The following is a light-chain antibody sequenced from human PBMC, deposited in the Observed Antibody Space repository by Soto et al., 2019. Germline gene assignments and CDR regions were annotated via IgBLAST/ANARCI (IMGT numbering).Light chain of an antibody. Sequence: QSALTQPASVSGSPGQSITISCTGSSSDIGGYNYVSWYQQYPGKAPKLMIYEVSNRPSGISNRFSASKSGNTAFLTISGLQAEDETDYYCSSYTNSDTWVFGGGTKVTVL. V-gene: IGLV2-14*01. CDR1: SSDIGGYNY. J-gene: IGLJ3*02. CDR3: SSYTNSDTWV. CDR2: EVS.